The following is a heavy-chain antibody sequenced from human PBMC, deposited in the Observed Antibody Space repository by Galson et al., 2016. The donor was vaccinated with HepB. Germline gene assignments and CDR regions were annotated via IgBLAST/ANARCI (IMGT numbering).Heavy chain of an antibody. CDR1: GFTFSSHW. CDR3: ARDRRNTFSDY. V-gene: IGHV3-74*01. J-gene: IGHJ4*02. CDR2: INNDGSRT. Sequence: SLRLSCAVSGFTFSSHWMHWVRQAPGKGLVWVSRINNDGSRTDYADSMKGRFTISRDNAKNSVYLEMKSLGVDDTAVYYCARDRRNTFSDYWGQGTLVAVSS. D-gene: IGHD3-16*02.